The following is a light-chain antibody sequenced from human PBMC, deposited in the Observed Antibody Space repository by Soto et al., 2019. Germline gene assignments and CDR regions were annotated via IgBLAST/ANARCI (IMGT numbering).Light chain of an antibody. J-gene: IGKJ4*01. CDR2: DDS. CDR3: QQYNSYLVT. CDR1: QSLSGW. Sequence: DIQMTQSPSTLSASVGDRVTITCRASQSLSGWLAWYQQKPGKAPKILMYDDSTLQSGVPSRFSGSGSGTELNLTISRLQPDDFATYYCQQYNSYLVTCGGGTKVDIK. V-gene: IGKV1-5*01.